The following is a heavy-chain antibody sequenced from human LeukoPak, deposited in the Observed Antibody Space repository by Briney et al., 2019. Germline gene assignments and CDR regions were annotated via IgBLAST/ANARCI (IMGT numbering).Heavy chain of an antibody. J-gene: IGHJ4*02. Sequence: QPGRSLRLSCAASGFTFDDYAMHWVRQAPGKGLEWVSSISGSGGNTYYADSVKGRFTISRDNSKNTLFLQMNSLRAEDTAVYYCAKDRQSSGWNCDHWGQGTLVTVSS. CDR3: AKDRQSSGWNCDH. D-gene: IGHD6-19*01. CDR1: GFTFDDYA. CDR2: ISGSGGNT. V-gene: IGHV3-23*01.